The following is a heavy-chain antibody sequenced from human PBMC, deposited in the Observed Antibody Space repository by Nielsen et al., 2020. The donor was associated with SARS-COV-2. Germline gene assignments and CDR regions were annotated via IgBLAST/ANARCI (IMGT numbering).Heavy chain of an antibody. Sequence: GESLKLSCAASGFTFSSYAMSWVRQAPGKGLEWVSAISGSGGSTYYADSVKGRFTISRDNSKNTLYLQMNSLRAEDTAVYYCAKGDSSSWYCAFDIWGQGTMVTVSS. V-gene: IGHV3-23*01. D-gene: IGHD6-13*01. J-gene: IGHJ3*02. CDR3: AKGDSSSWYCAFDI. CDR2: ISGSGGST. CDR1: GFTFSSYA.